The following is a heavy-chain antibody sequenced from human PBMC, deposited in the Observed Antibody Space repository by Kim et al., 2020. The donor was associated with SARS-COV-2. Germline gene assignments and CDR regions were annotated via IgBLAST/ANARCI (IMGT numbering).Heavy chain of an antibody. D-gene: IGHD1-26*01. CDR3: ASAISGTDHLDY. J-gene: IGHJ4*02. V-gene: IGHV3-74*01. Sequence: NYADDVKSRFTITRDNDKNTMYLQMNSLSAEDTDVYYCASAISGTDHLDYWGQGTMVTVPS.